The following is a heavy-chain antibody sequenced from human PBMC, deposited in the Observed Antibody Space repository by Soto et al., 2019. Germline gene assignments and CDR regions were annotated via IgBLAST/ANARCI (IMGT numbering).Heavy chain of an antibody. CDR1: GFPFSKFE. V-gene: IGHV3-23*01. CDR3: VKGGWLDD. CDR2: IGVSGGDT. Sequence: EVQVLESGGGLVQPGAYRRLSCTASGFPFSKFEMSWARQASGKRLEWVSFIGVSGGDTNYADCVKGRFIIARDNFKNTLYLQMDSRRADDTAVYYCVKGGWLDDWGQGTLVTVSS. D-gene: IGHD6-19*01. J-gene: IGHJ4*02.